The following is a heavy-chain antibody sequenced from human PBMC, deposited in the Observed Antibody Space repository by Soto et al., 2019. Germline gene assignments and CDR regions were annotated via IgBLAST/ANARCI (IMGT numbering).Heavy chain of an antibody. CDR2: IIPIFGTA. CDR3: ARGHNWNFRPINGMDV. Sequence: SVKVSCKASGGTFSSYAISWVRQAPGQGLEWMGGIIPIFGTANYAQKFQGRVTITGDESTSKAYMELSSLRSEDTAVYYCARGHNWNFRPINGMDVWGQGTTVTVSS. J-gene: IGHJ6*02. D-gene: IGHD1-7*01. CDR1: GGTFSSYA. V-gene: IGHV1-69*13.